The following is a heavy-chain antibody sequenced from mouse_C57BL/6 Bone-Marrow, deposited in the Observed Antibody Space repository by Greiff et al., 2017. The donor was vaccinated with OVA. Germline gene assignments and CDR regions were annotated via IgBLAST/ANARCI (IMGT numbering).Heavy chain of an antibody. Sequence: DVMLVESEGGLVQPGSSMKLSCTASGFTFSDYYMAWVRQVPEKGLEWVANINYDGSSTYYLDSLKSRFIISRDNAKNILYLQMSSLKSEDTATYYCATLYGSSYDWYFDVWGTGTTVTVSS. CDR1: GFTFSDYY. V-gene: IGHV5-16*01. J-gene: IGHJ1*03. CDR2: INYDGSST. CDR3: ATLYGSSYDWYFDV. D-gene: IGHD1-1*01.